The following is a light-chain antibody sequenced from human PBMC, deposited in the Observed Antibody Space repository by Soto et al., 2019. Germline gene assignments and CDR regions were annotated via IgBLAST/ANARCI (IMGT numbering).Light chain of an antibody. CDR2: GAS. CDR3: QQLNNFPRT. Sequence: DIQLTQSPSFLSASVGDRVTITCRASQGISSYLAWYQQRPGKAPKLLMYGASTLQSGVPSRFSGSASGTTFTLTINNLQPEDFATYYCQQLNNFPRTFGQGTKWE. CDR1: QGISSY. V-gene: IGKV1-9*01. J-gene: IGKJ1*01.